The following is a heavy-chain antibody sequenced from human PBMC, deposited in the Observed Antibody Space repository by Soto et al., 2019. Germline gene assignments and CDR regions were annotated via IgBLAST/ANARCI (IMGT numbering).Heavy chain of an antibody. V-gene: IGHV3-23*01. CDR1: GFTFRSYA. Sequence: GSLRLPCSASGFTFRSYAMSWVRQAPGKGLEWVSAISGSGGSTYYADSVKGRFTISRDNSKNTLYLQMNSLRAEDTAVYYCEKGVLSGYDNGYFEYWGQGTLVTVYS. CDR3: EKGVLSGYDNGYFEY. CDR2: ISGSGGST. J-gene: IGHJ4*02. D-gene: IGHD5-12*01.